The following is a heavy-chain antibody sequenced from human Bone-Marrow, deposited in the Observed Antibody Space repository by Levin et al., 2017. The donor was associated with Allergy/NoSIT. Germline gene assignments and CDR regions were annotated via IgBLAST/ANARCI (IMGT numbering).Heavy chain of an antibody. D-gene: IGHD2-2*01. Sequence: AGGSLRLSCAASGFTFSTYAMSWVRQAPGKGLQWVSAITGTGGSTFYADSVRGRFTISRDKSKNTLYLQMNSLRAEDTAVYYCAKNVVVVLAPGLRRMDAWGQGTTVTVSS. CDR3: AKNVVVVLAPGLRRMDA. J-gene: IGHJ6*02. V-gene: IGHV3-23*01. CDR1: GFTFSTYA. CDR2: ITGTGGST.